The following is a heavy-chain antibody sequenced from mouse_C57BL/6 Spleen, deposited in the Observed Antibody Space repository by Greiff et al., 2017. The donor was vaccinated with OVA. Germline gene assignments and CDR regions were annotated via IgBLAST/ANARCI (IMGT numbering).Heavy chain of an antibody. CDR2: IDPENGDT. J-gene: IGHJ2*01. D-gene: IGHD2-2*01. V-gene: IGHV14-4*01. Sequence: EVQLQESGAELVRPGASVKLSCTASGFNIKDDYMHWVKQRPEQGLEWIGWIDPENGDTEYASKFQGKATITADTSSNTAYLQLSSLTSEDTAVYYCTTERVWLRRWGQGTTLTVSS. CDR1: GFNIKDDY. CDR3: TTERVWLRR.